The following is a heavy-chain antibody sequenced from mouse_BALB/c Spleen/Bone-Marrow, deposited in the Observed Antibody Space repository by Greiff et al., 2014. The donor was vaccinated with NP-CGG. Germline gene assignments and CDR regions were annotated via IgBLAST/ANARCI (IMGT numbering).Heavy chain of an antibody. Sequence: EVKLEESGGDLVKPGGPLKLSCAASGFTFTSYGMSWVRQTPDKRLEWVATISSGGSYTYYPDSVKGRFTISRDNAKNTLYLQMSSLKSEDTAMYYCARLGRDYFDYWGQGTTLTVSS. D-gene: IGHD4-1*01. CDR2: ISSGGSYT. CDR1: GFTFTSYG. CDR3: ARLGRDYFDY. J-gene: IGHJ2*01. V-gene: IGHV5-6*02.